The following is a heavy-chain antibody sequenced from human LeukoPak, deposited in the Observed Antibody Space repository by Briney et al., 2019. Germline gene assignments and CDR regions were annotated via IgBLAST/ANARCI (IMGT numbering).Heavy chain of an antibody. D-gene: IGHD2-15*01. CDR1: GFTFDDYA. J-gene: IGHJ4*02. Sequence: GRSLRLSCAASGFTFDDYAMHWVRQAPGKGLEWVSGISWNSGSIGYADSVKGRFTISRDNAKNSLYLQMNSLRAEDTAVYYCAKEGYCSGGSCYSRRRPYYFDYWGQGTLVTVSS. CDR2: ISWNSGSI. CDR3: AKEGYCSGGSCYSRRRPYYFDY. V-gene: IGHV3-9*01.